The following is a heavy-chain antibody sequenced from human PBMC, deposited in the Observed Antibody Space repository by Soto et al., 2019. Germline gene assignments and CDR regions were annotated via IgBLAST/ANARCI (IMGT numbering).Heavy chain of an antibody. V-gene: IGHV4-30-2*01. CDR2: IYHSGST. CDR3: ARGSLATIRDYFDY. CDR1: GGSISSGGYS. D-gene: IGHD5-12*01. J-gene: IGHJ4*02. Sequence: SETLSLTCAVSGGSISSGGYSWSWIRQPPGKGLEWIGYIYHSGSTYYNPSLKSRVTISVDRSKNQFSLKLSSVTAADTAVYYCARGSLATIRDYFDYWGQGTLVTVSS.